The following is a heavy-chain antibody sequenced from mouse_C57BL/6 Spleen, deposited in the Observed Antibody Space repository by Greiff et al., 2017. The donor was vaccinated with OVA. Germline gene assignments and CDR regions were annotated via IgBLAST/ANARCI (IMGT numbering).Heavy chain of an antibody. V-gene: IGHV1-50*01. J-gene: IGHJ2*01. CDR2: IDPSDSYT. CDR3: ARGWDVRDYFDY. CDR1: GYTFTSYW. D-gene: IGHD4-1*01. Sequence: QVQLKQPGAELVKPGASVKLSCKASGYTFTSYWMQWVKQRPGQGLEWIGEIDPSDSYTNYNQKFKGKATLTVDTSSSTAYMQLSSLTSEDSAVYYCARGWDVRDYFDYWGQGTTLTVSS.